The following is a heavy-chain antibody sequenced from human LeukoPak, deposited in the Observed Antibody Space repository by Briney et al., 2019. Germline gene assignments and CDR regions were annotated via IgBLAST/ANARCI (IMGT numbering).Heavy chain of an antibody. CDR2: ISGTGGNT. J-gene: IGHJ3*02. CDR1: GFTFSNFA. V-gene: IGHV3-23*01. CDR3: AKTGGYYDTSDLYRPDVFDI. Sequence: GGSLRLSCAASGFTFSNFAMSWVRQAPGKGLEWVSAISGTGGNTFYTDSVTGRFTVSRDNSKNTLYVQMNSLRAEDTAVYYCAKTGGYYDTSDLYRPDVFDIWGQGTVVTVSS. D-gene: IGHD3-22*01.